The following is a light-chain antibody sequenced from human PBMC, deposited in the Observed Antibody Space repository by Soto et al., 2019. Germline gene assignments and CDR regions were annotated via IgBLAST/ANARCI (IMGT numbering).Light chain of an antibody. Sequence: QSALTQPPSASGSPGQSVAISCTGTSSDVGGYNYVSWYQQHPGKAPKLMIYEVNKRPSGVPDRFSGSKSGNTASLTVSGLQAEDEADYYCSSYAGTYTFGVFGTGTKLTVL. V-gene: IGLV2-8*01. J-gene: IGLJ1*01. CDR2: EVN. CDR1: SSDVGGYNY. CDR3: SSYAGTYTFGV.